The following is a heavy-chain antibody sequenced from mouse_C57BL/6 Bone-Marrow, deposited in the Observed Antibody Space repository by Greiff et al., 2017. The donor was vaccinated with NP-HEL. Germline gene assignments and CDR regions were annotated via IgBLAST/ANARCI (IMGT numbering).Heavy chain of an antibody. CDR2: IHPNSGST. V-gene: IGHV1-64*01. J-gene: IGHJ4*01. CDR1: GYTFTSYW. D-gene: IGHD1-1*01. Sequence: QVQLKQPGAELVKPGASVKLSCKASGYTFTSYWMHWVKQRPGQGLEWIGMIHPNSGSTNYNEKFKSKATLTVDKSSSTAYMQLSSLTSEDSAVYYCARSEGYYGAMDYWGQGTSVTVSS. CDR3: ARSEGYYGAMDY.